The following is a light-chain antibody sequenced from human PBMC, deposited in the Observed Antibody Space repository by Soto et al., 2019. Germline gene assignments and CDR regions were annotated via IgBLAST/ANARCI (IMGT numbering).Light chain of an antibody. J-gene: IGKJ3*01. Sequence: EIVLTQSPGTLSLSPGDTATLSCRASQSVSSNYLAWYQQKRGQAPRLLIYGASCRATGIPDRFSGSGSGTEFTRTIISLEPEEFAVYYCQQYGSSPLVAFGPGTEVDLK. V-gene: IGKV3-20*01. CDR3: QQYGSSPLVA. CDR2: GAS. CDR1: QSVSSNY.